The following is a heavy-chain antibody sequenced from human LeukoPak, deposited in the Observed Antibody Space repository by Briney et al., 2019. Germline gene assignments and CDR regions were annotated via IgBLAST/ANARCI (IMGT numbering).Heavy chain of an antibody. CDR2: ISGSGGST. CDR1: GFTFSSYG. Sequence: PGGSLRLSCAASGFTFSSYGMSWVRQAPGKGLDWVSAISGSGGSTYYADSVKGRFTISRDNSKNTLSLQMNSLRAEDTAVYYCAKGARVNSYAVLDYWGQGTLVTVSS. J-gene: IGHJ4*02. D-gene: IGHD5-18*01. CDR3: AKGARVNSYAVLDY. V-gene: IGHV3-23*01.